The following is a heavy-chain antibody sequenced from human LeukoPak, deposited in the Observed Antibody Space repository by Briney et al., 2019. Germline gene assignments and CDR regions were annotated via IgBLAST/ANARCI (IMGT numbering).Heavy chain of an antibody. Sequence: GGSLRLSCAASGFTFSNYAMSWVRQAPGKGLKWVATVSDNGAATYYADSVKGRFTISRDNSYNTVSLQMNGLRDEDTGVYYCAKGLKTGVGPYMGYHYYMDVWGKGATVTVSS. CDR1: GFTFSNYA. J-gene: IGHJ6*03. CDR3: AKGLKTGVGPYMGYHYYMDV. D-gene: IGHD3-16*01. CDR2: VSDNGAAT. V-gene: IGHV3-23*01.